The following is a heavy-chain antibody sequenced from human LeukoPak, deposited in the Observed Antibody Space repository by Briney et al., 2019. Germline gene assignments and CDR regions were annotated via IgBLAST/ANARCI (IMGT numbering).Heavy chain of an antibody. CDR1: GGSISSYY. Sequence: SETLSLTCTVSGGSISSYYWSWIRQPPGKGLEWIGYIYYSGSTNYNPSLKSRVTISVDTSKNQFSLKLSSVTAADTAVYYCAGYCSSTSCLGAFDIWGQGTMVTVSS. J-gene: IGHJ3*02. D-gene: IGHD2-2*01. CDR3: AGYCSSTSCLGAFDI. CDR2: IYYSGST. V-gene: IGHV4-59*08.